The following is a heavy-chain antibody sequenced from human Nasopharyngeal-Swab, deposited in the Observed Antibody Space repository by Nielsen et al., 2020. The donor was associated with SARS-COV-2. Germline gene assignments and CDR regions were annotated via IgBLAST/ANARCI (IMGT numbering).Heavy chain of an antibody. V-gene: IGHV5-51*01. J-gene: IGHJ6*03. Sequence: GESLKISCKGSGYSFTSDWIGWVRQMPGKGLEWMGIIYPGDSDTRYSPSFQGQVTISADKSISTAYLQWSSLKASDTAMYYCARSVTSDYYDSSGYFYYYYMDVWGKGTTVTVSS. CDR3: ARSVTSDYYDSSGYFYYYYMDV. CDR1: GYSFTSDW. CDR2: IYPGDSDT. D-gene: IGHD3-22*01.